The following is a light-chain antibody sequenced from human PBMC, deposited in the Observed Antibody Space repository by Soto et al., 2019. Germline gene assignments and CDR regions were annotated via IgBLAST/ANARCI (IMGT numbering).Light chain of an antibody. CDR3: HQRSNWPRT. CDR2: DAS. Sequence: EIVLTQSTATLSWSPGERATLSCRASHSVSSQLGWYQQKPGQAPRLLIYDASNTATGIPARFSGRGSGTDFTLTISSLEPEDFGVYYCHQRSNWPRTFGQGTKLEIK. V-gene: IGKV3-11*01. J-gene: IGKJ2*01. CDR1: HSVSSQ.